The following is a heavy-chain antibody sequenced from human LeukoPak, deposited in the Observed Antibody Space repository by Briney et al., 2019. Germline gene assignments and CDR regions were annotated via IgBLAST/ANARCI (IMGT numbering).Heavy chain of an antibody. CDR3: ARVPRELGGY. Sequence: ASVKVSCKASGYTFTNYDINWVRQATGQGLEWMGYMNPNSGITTYAQKFQGRVTMTRNTSISTAYMELSSLRSEDTGVCVCARVPRELGGYWGQGTLVTVSS. V-gene: IGHV1-8*01. J-gene: IGHJ4*02. D-gene: IGHD3-16*01. CDR1: GYTFTNYD. CDR2: MNPNSGIT.